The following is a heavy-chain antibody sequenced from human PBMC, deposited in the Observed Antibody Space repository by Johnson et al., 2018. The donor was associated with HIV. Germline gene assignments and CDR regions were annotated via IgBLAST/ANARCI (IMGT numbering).Heavy chain of an antibody. V-gene: IGHV3-13*01. D-gene: IGHD4-11*01. CDR3: ARETVTSGAFDI. CDR1: GFTFINAW. CDR2: IGTAGDT. Sequence: VQLVESGGGLVKPGGSLRLSCAASGFTFINAWMSWVRQAPGKGLEWVSAIGTAGDTYYPGSVKGRFTISRENAKNSLYLQMNSLRAGDTAVYYCARETVTSGAFDIWGQGTMVTVSS. J-gene: IGHJ3*02.